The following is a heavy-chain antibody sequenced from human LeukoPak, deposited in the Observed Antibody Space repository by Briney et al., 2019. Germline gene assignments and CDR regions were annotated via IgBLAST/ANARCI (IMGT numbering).Heavy chain of an antibody. CDR1: GYSISSGYY. D-gene: IGHD3-22*01. J-gene: IGHJ3*02. CDR2: IYHGGST. V-gene: IGHV4-38-2*02. Sequence: SETLSLTCTVSGYSISSGYYWGWIRQPPGKGLEWIGSIYHGGSTHYNPSLKSRVTISVDTSKNQFSLNLTSVTAADTAVYFCARGPYSYDSSGAFDIWGQGTMVTVSS. CDR3: ARGPYSYDSSGAFDI.